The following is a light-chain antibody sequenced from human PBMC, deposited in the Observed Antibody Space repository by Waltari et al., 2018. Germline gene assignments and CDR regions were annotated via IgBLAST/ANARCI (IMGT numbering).Light chain of an antibody. CDR3: SSYSRITTSVV. Sequence: SALTQPASVSGSPGQSITISCTGTSSDIATYNYASWNQQHPGKAPKLRLYDVHKLPSGVSYRFSGSKSGNTASLTISGLQAEDEADYYCSSYSRITTSVVFGGGTKLTVL. J-gene: IGLJ3*02. CDR2: DVH. V-gene: IGLV2-14*01. CDR1: SSDIATYNY.